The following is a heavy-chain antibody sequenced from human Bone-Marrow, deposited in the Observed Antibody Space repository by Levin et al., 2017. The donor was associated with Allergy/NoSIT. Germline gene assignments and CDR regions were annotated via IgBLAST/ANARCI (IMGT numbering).Heavy chain of an antibody. J-gene: IGHJ6*03. CDR1: GGSISSGNYY. CDR2: IYTSGST. CDR3: ARVSPVRESSGTSWESFSYYYMDV. Sequence: SETLSLTCTVSGGSISSGNYYWSWIRQPAGVRLEWIGRIYTSGSTNYNPSLKSRVTISLDTTKNQSPLKLTSVTGADTAVYHWARVSPVRESSGTSWESFSYYYMDVWGKGTTVTDSS. V-gene: IGHV4-61*02. D-gene: IGHD6-13*01.